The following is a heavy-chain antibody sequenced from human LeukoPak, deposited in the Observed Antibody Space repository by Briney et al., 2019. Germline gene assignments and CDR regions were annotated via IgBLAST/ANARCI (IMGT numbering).Heavy chain of an antibody. D-gene: IGHD3-22*01. Sequence: SETLSLTCTVSGGSISSYYWSWIRQPPGKGLEWIGYIYYSGSTNCNPSLKSRVTISVDTSKNQFSLKLSSVTAADTAVYYCARSSEGRYYYDSSGFSYYYYYMDVWGKGTTVTISS. J-gene: IGHJ6*03. CDR2: IYYSGST. CDR3: ARSSEGRYYYDSSGFSYYYYYMDV. V-gene: IGHV4-59*01. CDR1: GGSISSYY.